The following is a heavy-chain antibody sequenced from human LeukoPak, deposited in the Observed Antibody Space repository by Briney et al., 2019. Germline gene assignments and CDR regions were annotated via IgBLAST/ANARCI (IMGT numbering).Heavy chain of an antibody. Sequence: SETPSLTCAVYGGSFSGYYWNWIRQSPGKGLEWIGFIYHSGSTNSGRTNYNPSLRGRVTISVDTSKNQFSLNLNSVTAEDTAVYYCARNRNNLGDVNWFDPWGQGTLVIVSS. J-gene: IGHJ5*02. D-gene: IGHD1/OR15-1a*01. CDR2: IYHSGST. V-gene: IGHV4-34*11. CDR1: GGSFSGYY. CDR3: ARNRNNLGDVNWFDP.